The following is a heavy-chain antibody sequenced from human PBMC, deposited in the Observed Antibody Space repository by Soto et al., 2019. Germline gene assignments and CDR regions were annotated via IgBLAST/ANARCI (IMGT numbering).Heavy chain of an antibody. CDR2: IIPIFGTA. J-gene: IGHJ6*02. D-gene: IGHD6-6*01. Sequence: SVKVSCKASGGTFSSYAISWVRQAPGPGLEWMGGIIPIFGTANYAQKFQGRVTITADESTSTAYMELSSLRSEDTAVYYCARDRILVAARPGYYGMDVWGQGTTVTVSS. V-gene: IGHV1-69*13. CDR1: GGTFSSYA. CDR3: ARDRILVAARPGYYGMDV.